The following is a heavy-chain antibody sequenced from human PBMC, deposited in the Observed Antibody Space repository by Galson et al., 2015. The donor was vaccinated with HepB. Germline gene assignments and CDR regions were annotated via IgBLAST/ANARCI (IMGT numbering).Heavy chain of an antibody. CDR1: GYSFTSYW. CDR3: ARRGYSGSYYPPEGWFDP. Sequence: QSGAEVKKPGESLKISCKGSGYSFTSYWIGWVRQMPGKGLEWMGIIYPGDSDTRYSPSFQGQVTISADKSISTAYLQWSSLKASDTAMYYCARRGYSGSYYPPEGWFDPWGQGTLVTVSS. D-gene: IGHD1-26*01. V-gene: IGHV5-51*03. J-gene: IGHJ5*02. CDR2: IYPGDSDT.